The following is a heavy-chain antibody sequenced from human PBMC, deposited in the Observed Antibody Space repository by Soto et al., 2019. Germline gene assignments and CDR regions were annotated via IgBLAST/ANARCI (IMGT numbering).Heavy chain of an antibody. D-gene: IGHD1-1*01. CDR3: ARATGTLRSRNCDY. J-gene: IGHJ4*02. V-gene: IGHV4-31*03. CDR1: GGSISTVGHY. Sequence: SETLSLTCSVSGGSISTVGHYWTWIRQPPGKGLEWIGSIYHTGSTYYSKSLRSRLTMSVDTSKSQFSLRLSSVTAADTAVYYCARATGTLRSRNCDYWGKGSLVTVSS. CDR2: IYHTGST.